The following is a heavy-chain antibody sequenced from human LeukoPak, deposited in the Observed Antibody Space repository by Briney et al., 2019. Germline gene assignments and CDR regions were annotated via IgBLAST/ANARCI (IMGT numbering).Heavy chain of an antibody. CDR2: INHSGST. D-gene: IGHD5-18*01. CDR3: ARGGRIQLWLPTGGFDY. Sequence: SETLSLTCAVYGGSFSGYYWSWIRQPPGKGLEWIGEINHSGSTNYNPSLKSRVTISVDTSKNQFSLKLSSVTAADTAVYYCARGGRIQLWLPTGGFDYWGQGTLVTVSS. CDR1: GGSFSGYY. J-gene: IGHJ4*02. V-gene: IGHV4-34*01.